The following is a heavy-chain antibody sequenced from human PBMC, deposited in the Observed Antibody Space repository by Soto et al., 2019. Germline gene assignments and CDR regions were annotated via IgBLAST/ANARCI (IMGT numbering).Heavy chain of an antibody. J-gene: IGHJ6*03. Sequence: GSLRLSCAASGFTFSSYWMHWVRQAPGKGLVWVSRINSDGSSTSYADSVKGRFTISRDNAKNTLYLQMNSLRAEDTAVYYCARDNRVRGVILYYYYMDVWGKGTTVTVSS. D-gene: IGHD3-10*01. CDR3: ARDNRVRGVILYYYYMDV. CDR2: INSDGSST. V-gene: IGHV3-74*01. CDR1: GFTFSSYW.